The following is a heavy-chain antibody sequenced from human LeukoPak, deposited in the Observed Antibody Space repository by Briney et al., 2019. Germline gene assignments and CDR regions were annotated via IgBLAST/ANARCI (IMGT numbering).Heavy chain of an antibody. J-gene: IGHJ4*02. CDR3: AKDFRWSFHY. CDR2: IEHNGASK. V-gene: IGHV3-30*02. D-gene: IGHD3-3*01. CDR1: GFNFINNN. Sequence: GSLRLSCAASGFNFINNNMHCVRQAPGQGLEWLAFIEHNGASKKYADSVRGRFTISRDNSNNMLYLEMNSLRNEDTAVYYCAKDFRWSFHYWGQGTLVTVSS.